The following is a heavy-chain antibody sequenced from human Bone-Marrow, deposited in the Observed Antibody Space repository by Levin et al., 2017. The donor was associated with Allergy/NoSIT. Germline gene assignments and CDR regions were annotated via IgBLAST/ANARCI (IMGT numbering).Heavy chain of an antibody. D-gene: IGHD3-16*01. CDR2: IWYDGSKE. V-gene: IGHV3-33*01. CDR3: ARDRAWGTNPFDF. Sequence: GESLKISCAASGFTFSSHGMHWVRQVPGKGLEWLAVIWYDGSKEDYRDSVKGRFTISRDNRKNTLYLQMNSLRVEDTAVYYCARDRAWGTNPFDFWGHGALVTVSS. J-gene: IGHJ4*01. CDR1: GFTFSSHG.